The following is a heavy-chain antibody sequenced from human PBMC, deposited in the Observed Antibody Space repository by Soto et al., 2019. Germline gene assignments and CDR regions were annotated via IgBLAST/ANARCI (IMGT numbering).Heavy chain of an antibody. Sequence: QVQLVESGGGVVQPGRSLRLSWAASGFTFSSYGMHWVRQAQGKGLEWVAVISYDGSNKYYADSVKGRFTISRDNSKNTLYLQMNSLRAEDTVVYYCAKAPYGDFDYWGQGTLVTVSS. D-gene: IGHD3-10*01. CDR2: ISYDGSNK. V-gene: IGHV3-30*18. J-gene: IGHJ4*02. CDR1: GFTFSSYG. CDR3: AKAPYGDFDY.